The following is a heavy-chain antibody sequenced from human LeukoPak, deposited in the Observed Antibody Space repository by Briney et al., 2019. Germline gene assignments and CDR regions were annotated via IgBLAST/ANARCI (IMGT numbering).Heavy chain of an antibody. D-gene: IGHD6-19*01. CDR2: IKQGGSEG. J-gene: IGHJ4*02. V-gene: IGHV3-7*03. Sequence: GSLRLSCAASGVTFSSYWMTWVRQAPGKGLEGVADIKQGGSEGDYVDSVEGRFTISRDNAKNSLYLQLNTTRPEETAVYYFATGAGCGYSSQGTLPTVPS. CDR1: GVTFSSYW. CDR3: ATGAGCGY.